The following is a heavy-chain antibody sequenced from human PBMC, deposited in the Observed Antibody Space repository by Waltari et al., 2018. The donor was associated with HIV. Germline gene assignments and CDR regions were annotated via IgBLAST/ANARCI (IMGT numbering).Heavy chain of an antibody. CDR3: ARGPMYKWFDP. Sequence: EGQLVESGGDLVQPGGSLRLSCVASGFKFDDYAMHWVRQAPGEGLEWVSGISWRSGNIAYADSVRGRFTISRDNAKKSLYLRMNSLRAEDTALYYCARGPMYKWFDPWGQGTLVTVSS. J-gene: IGHJ5*02. D-gene: IGHD3-10*02. V-gene: IGHV3-9*01. CDR1: GFKFDDYA. CDR2: ISWRSGNI.